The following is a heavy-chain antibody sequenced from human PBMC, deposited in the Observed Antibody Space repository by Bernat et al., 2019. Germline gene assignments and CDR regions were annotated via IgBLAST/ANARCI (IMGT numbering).Heavy chain of an antibody. J-gene: IGHJ4*02. CDR1: GGSISSSSYY. CDR2: IYFSGST. D-gene: IGHD3-3*01. V-gene: IGHV4-39*01. Sequence: QLQLQESGPGLVKPSETLSLTCTVSGGSISSSSYYLGWIRQPPGKGLEWIGSIYFSGSTYYNPSLKSRVTISVDTSKNQFSLKLSSVNAADTAVYYCERLYIGFWSGYYTTGDFDYWGQGTLVNVSS. CDR3: ERLYIGFWSGYYTTGDFDY.